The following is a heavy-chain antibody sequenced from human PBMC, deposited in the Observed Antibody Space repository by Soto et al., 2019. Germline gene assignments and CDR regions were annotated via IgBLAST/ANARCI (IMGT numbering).Heavy chain of an antibody. J-gene: IGHJ5*02. V-gene: IGHV1-18*04. CDR2: ISAYNGNT. D-gene: IGHD3-3*01. CDR3: ARGAYYDFWSGYHSNNWFDP. Sequence: GASVKVSCKASGYTFTSYGISWVRQAPGQGLEWMEWISAYNGNTNYAQKLQGRVTMTTDTSTSTAYMELRSLRSDDTAVYYCARGAYYDFWSGYHSNNWFDPWGQGTLVTVSS. CDR1: GYTFTSYG.